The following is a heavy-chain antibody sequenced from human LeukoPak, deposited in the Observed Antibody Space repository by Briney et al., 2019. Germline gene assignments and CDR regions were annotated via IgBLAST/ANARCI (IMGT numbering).Heavy chain of an antibody. CDR1: GSTFSSYW. V-gene: IGHV3-7*01. Sequence: QPGGSLRLSCAASGSTFSSYWMSWVRQAPGKGLEWVANIKQDGSEKYYVDSVEGRFTISRDNAKNSLYLQMNSLRAEDTAVYYCARAPYSSRYYMDVWGKGTTVTVSS. CDR3: ARAPYSSRYYMDV. D-gene: IGHD6-13*01. CDR2: IKQDGSEK. J-gene: IGHJ6*03.